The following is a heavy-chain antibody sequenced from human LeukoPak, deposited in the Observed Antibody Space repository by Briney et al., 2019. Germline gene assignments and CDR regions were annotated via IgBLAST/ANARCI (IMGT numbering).Heavy chain of an antibody. D-gene: IGHD4-17*01. CDR2: ISAYNGNT. J-gene: IGHJ4*01. CDR1: GYPFDNFV. V-gene: IGHV1-18*01. Sequence: AAVKVSCKSSGYPFDNFVLTWVRQAPGQGLEGMGWISAYNGNTHYAQKFRGRLTLTTETSTSTAYLELRSLKSDDTAVYYCARDRVGGDLTGVSLYWGQGTLVTVSS. CDR3: ARDRVGGDLTGVSLY.